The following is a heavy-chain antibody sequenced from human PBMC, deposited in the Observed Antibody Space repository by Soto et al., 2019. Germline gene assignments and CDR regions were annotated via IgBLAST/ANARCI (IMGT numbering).Heavy chain of an antibody. Sequence: PGGSLRLSCAASGFTFSNAWMNWVRQAPGKGLEWVGRIKKKADGGTADHAAPVKGRFTISRDDSENTLYLQMNSLKTEDTAVYYCTTENIYKYDSSGHYYWGQGTLVTVSS. CDR3: TTENIYKYDSSGHYY. J-gene: IGHJ4*02. CDR1: GFTFSNAW. CDR2: IKKKADGGTA. D-gene: IGHD3-22*01. V-gene: IGHV3-15*01.